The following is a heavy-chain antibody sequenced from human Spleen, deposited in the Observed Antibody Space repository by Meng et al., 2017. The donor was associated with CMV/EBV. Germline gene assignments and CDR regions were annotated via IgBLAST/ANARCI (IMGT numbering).Heavy chain of an antibody. CDR1: GGSVTSSRY. CDR2: IYYSGTT. J-gene: IGHJ4*02. V-gene: IGHV4-39*07. Sequence: GSLRLSCTVSGGSVTSSRYWGWIRQPPGEGLEWIATIYYSGTTNYNPSLKSRVTISIDTSNNQFSLNLNSVTAADTAMYYCARVDTFMGAFDYWGQGTLVTVSS. CDR3: ARVDTFMGAFDY. D-gene: IGHD2-2*02.